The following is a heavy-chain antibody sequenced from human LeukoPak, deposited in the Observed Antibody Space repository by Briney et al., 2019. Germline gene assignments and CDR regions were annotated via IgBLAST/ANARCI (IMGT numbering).Heavy chain of an antibody. CDR3: ARDVGGSLDY. CDR2: IKEDESAK. CDR1: GFTFSTYW. V-gene: IGHV3-7*01. Sequence: GGSLRLSCAASGFTFSTYWMACVRQAPGKGLEWVANIKEDESAKHQADSVKGRFTISRDNAQNSVYLHMSSLRGEDTAVYYCARDVGGSLDYWGQGTLVTVSS. J-gene: IGHJ4*02. D-gene: IGHD1-26*01.